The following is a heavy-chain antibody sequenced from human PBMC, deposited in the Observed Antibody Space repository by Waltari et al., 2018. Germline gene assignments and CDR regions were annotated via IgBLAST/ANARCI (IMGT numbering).Heavy chain of an antibody. CDR1: GFTFSSYG. V-gene: IGHV3-30*18. J-gene: IGHJ4*02. Sequence: GSLRLSCAASGFTFSSYGMHWVRQAPGKGLEWVAVISYDGSNKYYADSVKGRFTISRDNSKNTLYLQMNSLRAEDTAVYYCAKDWGYCSSTSCNDEGYWGQGTLVTVSS. D-gene: IGHD2-2*01. CDR2: ISYDGSNK. CDR3: AKDWGYCSSTSCNDEGY.